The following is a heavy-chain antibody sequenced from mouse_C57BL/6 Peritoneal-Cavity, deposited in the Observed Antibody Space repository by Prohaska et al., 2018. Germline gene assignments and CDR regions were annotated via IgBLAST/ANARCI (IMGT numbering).Heavy chain of an antibody. CDR1: GYTFTDYY. V-gene: IGHV1-19*01. J-gene: IGHJ2*01. D-gene: IGHD1-1*01. CDR3: ARGVATVVAYYFDD. Sequence: PGASVKMSCKASGYTFTDYYMNWVKQSHGKSLEWIGVINPYNGGTSYNQKFKGKATLTVDKSSSTAYMELNSLTSEDSAVYYCARGVATVVAYYFDDWGQGTTLTVSS. CDR2: INPYNGGT.